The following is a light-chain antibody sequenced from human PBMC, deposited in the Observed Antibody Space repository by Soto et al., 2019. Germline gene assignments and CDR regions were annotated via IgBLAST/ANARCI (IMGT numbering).Light chain of an antibody. J-gene: IGKJ1*01. Sequence: EIVLTQSPGTLSLSPGERATLFGRASQSFTTSQLALYQQKPGQAPRVLIFGASSRATGIPDRFSGSGSGTNFTLTISRLEPEDSAVYYCQQYASSTRTFGKGTTVEIK. CDR1: QSFTTSQ. CDR2: GAS. CDR3: QQYASSTRT. V-gene: IGKV3-20*01.